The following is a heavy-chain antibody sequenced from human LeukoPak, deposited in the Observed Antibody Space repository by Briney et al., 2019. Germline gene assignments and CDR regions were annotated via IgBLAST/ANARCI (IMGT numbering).Heavy chain of an antibody. CDR1: GFTFSSYG. D-gene: IGHD5-18*01. CDR2: IWYDGSNK. Sequence: GGSLRLSCAASGFTFSSYGMHWVRQAPGKGLEWVAVIWYDGSNKYYADSVKGRFTISRDNSKNTLYLQMNSLRAEDTAVYYCARDGDTAMVTMYFDYWGQGTLVTVSS. J-gene: IGHJ4*02. V-gene: IGHV3-33*01. CDR3: ARDGDTAMVTMYFDY.